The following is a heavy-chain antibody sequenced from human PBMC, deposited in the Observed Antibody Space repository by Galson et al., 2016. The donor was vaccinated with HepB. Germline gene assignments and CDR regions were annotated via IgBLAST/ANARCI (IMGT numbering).Heavy chain of an antibody. CDR1: GFTFSNHT. D-gene: IGHD2-21*02. CDR2: ISGGGVST. J-gene: IGHJ4*02. CDR3: AKGRHCGGDCYSSDY. Sequence: SLRLSCAASGFTFSNHTMNWVRQAPGKGLQWVSGISGGGVSTHYADSVKGRFTISRDNSKNTLYLQMNSLRAEDTAVYYCAKGRHCGGDCYSSDYWGQGTLVTVSS. V-gene: IGHV3-23*01.